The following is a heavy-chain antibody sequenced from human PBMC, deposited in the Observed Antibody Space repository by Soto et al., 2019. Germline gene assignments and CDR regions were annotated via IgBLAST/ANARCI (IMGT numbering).Heavy chain of an antibody. CDR2: ISGSGVST. CDR3: EKRSLSPSCSAGSCYSPFDY. CDR1: GFTFSSYD. Sequence: EVQLLESGGGLVQPGGSLRLSCAASGFTFSSYDMSWVRQAPGKGLEWVSTISGSGVSTYYADSVKGRFTISRDNSKNTMYMQMNSLRAEDTAVYYCEKRSLSPSCSAGSCYSPFDYWGQGTLVTVSS. D-gene: IGHD2-15*01. V-gene: IGHV3-23*01. J-gene: IGHJ4*02.